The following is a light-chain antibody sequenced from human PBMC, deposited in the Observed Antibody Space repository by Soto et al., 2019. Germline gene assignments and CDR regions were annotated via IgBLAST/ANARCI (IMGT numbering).Light chain of an antibody. CDR2: NAS. CDR1: QSISWY. CDR3: QQYNGYSTWT. J-gene: IGKJ1*01. V-gene: IGKV1-5*01. Sequence: DIQMTQSPSTLSASVGDRVTITCRASQSISWYLAWYQQKPGKGPKILIFNASTLQRGVPSRFSGSGSGTEFTLTISSLQPDDFATYYCQQYNGYSTWTFGQGTKVDIK.